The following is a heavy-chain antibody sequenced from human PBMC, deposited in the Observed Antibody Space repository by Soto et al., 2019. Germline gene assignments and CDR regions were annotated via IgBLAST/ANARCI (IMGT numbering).Heavy chain of an antibody. D-gene: IGHD2-2*01. CDR1: GYTFTSYY. CDR2: INPSGGST. J-gene: IGHJ6*02. Sequence: ASLKVSCKASGYTFTSYYMHWVRQAPGQGLEWMGIINPSGGSTSYAQKFQGRVTMTRDTSTSTVYMELSSLRSEDTAVYYCARDHARYYYYYGMDVWGQGTTVTVSS. CDR3: ARDHARYYYYYGMDV. V-gene: IGHV1-46*01.